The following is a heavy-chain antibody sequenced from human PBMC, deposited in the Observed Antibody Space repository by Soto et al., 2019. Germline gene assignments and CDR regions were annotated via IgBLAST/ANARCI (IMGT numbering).Heavy chain of an antibody. Sequence: PGGFLRPSCAASDSTFSNYAISWVRPATGKGLEWVSVITYNGIKKYCADNEKGRFTITRYNNKHTLYLLKNSLSAEDTAVYYCARGDSGGSGSDYSPPQGDDCHWSMDDWGQGTMVTVSS. CDR3: ARGDSGGSGSDYSPPQGDDCHWSMDD. D-gene: IGHD3-10*01. V-gene: IGHV3-30-3*01. J-gene: IGHJ6*02. CDR1: DSTFSNYA. CDR2: ITYNGIKK.